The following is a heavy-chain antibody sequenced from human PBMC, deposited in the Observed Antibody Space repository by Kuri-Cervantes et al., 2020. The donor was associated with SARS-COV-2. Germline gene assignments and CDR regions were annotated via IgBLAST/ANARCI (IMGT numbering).Heavy chain of an antibody. V-gene: IGHV3-53*01. J-gene: IGHJ3*02. Sequence: LSLTCAASGFTVSSNYMSWVRQAPGKGLEWVSVIYSGGSTYYADSVKGRFTISRDNSKNTLYLQMNSLRAEDTAVYYCAREMKEGAVMGAFDIWGQGTMVTVSS. CDR2: IYSGGST. CDR3: AREMKEGAVMGAFDI. CDR1: GFTVSSNY. D-gene: IGHD1-26*01.